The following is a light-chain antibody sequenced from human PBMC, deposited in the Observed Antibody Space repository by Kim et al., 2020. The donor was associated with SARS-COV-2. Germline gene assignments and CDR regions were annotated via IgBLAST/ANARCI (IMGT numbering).Light chain of an antibody. V-gene: IGLV6-57*03. J-gene: IGLJ3*02. CDR3: QSYDSSNQV. CDR2: EDN. Sequence: GKTLTISCTPSSGSIASNYVQWYQQRPGSAPTTVIYEDNQRPSGVPDRFSGSIDSSSNSASLTISGLKTEDEADYYCQSYDSSNQVFGGGTQLTVL. CDR1: SGSIASNY.